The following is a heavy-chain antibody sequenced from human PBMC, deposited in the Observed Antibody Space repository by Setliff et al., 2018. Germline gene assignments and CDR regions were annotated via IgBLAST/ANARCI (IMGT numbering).Heavy chain of an antibody. CDR3: ARVAAYSSSWYNYYYGMDV. Sequence: SETLSLTCTVSGGSISSSSYYWGWIRQPPGKGLEWIGYIYYSGSTYYNPSLKSRVTISVDTSKNQFSLKLSSVTAADTAVYYCARVAAYSSSWYNYYYGMDVWGQGTTVTVSS. CDR2: IYYSGST. D-gene: IGHD6-13*01. V-gene: IGHV4-31*03. CDR1: GGSISSSSYY. J-gene: IGHJ6*02.